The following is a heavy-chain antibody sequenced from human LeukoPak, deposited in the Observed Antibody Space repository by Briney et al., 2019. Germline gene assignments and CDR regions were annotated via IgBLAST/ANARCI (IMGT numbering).Heavy chain of an antibody. Sequence: GGSLRLSCAASGFTFDDYAMHWVRHAPGKGLEWLSLISGDGGSTFYAGSVKGRFTISRDNSKNSLYLQMNSLRTEDTALYYCAKILGYCSGGSCYSLDYWGQGTLVTVSS. D-gene: IGHD2-15*01. CDR1: GFTFDDYA. CDR2: ISGDGGST. V-gene: IGHV3-43*02. J-gene: IGHJ4*02. CDR3: AKILGYCSGGSCYSLDY.